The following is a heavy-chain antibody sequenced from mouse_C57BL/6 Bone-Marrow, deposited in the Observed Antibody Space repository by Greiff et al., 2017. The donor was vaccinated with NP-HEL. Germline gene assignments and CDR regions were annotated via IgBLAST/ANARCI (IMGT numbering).Heavy chain of an antibody. CDR2: IHPNSGST. D-gene: IGHD1-1*01. Sequence: KQPGAELVKPGASVQLSCKASGYTFTSYWMHWVKQRPGQGLEWIGMIHPNSGSTNYNEKFKSKATLTVDKSSSTAYMQLSSLTSEDSAVYYCARLDYYGSSYPAWFAYWGQGTLVTVSA. J-gene: IGHJ3*01. V-gene: IGHV1-64*01. CDR1: GYTFTSYW. CDR3: ARLDYYGSSYPAWFAY.